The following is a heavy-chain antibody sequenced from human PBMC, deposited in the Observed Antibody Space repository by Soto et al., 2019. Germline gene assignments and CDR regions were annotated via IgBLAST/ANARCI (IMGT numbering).Heavy chain of an antibody. CDR2: IGSAGDT. V-gene: IGHV3-13*01. D-gene: IGHD2-2*01. CDR1: AFSFSSYD. Sequence: GGSLRLSCVASAFSFSSYDMHWVRQGSGQGLEWVSAIGSAGDTYYPGSVKGRFTISRENGKNSLYLQMSSLRVEDTAVYHCERGFRYCSTTSCFMGSMDVWGQGTTVTVSS. CDR3: ERGFRYCSTTSCFMGSMDV. J-gene: IGHJ6*02.